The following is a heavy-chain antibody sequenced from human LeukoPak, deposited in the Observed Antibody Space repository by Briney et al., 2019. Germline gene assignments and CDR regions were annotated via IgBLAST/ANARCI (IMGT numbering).Heavy chain of an antibody. CDR1: GGSFSGYY. Sequence: SETLSLTCAVYGGSFSGYYWSWIRQPPGKGLEWIGEINHSGSTNYNPSLKSRVTISVDTSKNQFSLKLSSVTAADTAVYYCARGAIIRIRDSSSSWHRGWFDPWGQGTLVTVSS. D-gene: IGHD6-13*01. CDR3: ARGAIIRIRDSSSSWHRGWFDP. J-gene: IGHJ5*02. V-gene: IGHV4-34*01. CDR2: INHSGST.